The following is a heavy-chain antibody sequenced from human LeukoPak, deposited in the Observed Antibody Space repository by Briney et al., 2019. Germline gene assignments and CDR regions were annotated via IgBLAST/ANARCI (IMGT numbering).Heavy chain of an antibody. CDR2: ISGSGGST. Sequence: RAGGSLRLSCAASGFTFSSYAMSWVRQAPGRGLEWVSAISGSGGSTYYADSVKGRFTISRDNSKNTLYLQMNSLRAEDTAVYYCAKDLYYSSSSGGNDYWGQGTLVTVSS. V-gene: IGHV3-23*01. D-gene: IGHD6-6*01. J-gene: IGHJ4*02. CDR1: GFTFSSYA. CDR3: AKDLYYSSSSGGNDY.